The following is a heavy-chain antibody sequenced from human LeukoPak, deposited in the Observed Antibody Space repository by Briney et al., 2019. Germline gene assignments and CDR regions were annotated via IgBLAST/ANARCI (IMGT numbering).Heavy chain of an antibody. J-gene: IGHJ1*01. V-gene: IGHV3-74*01. CDR3: ARDDYGDYRINFQH. Sequence: GGALRLSCAASVFTSSSYWMHWVRHAPGKGLGWVSRINSDGSRTNYADSVKGRFTISRDNAKNTLYLQMNSLRAEDTAVYYCARDDYGDYRINFQHWGQGTLVTVSS. CDR2: INSDGSRT. CDR1: VFTSSSYW. D-gene: IGHD4-17*01.